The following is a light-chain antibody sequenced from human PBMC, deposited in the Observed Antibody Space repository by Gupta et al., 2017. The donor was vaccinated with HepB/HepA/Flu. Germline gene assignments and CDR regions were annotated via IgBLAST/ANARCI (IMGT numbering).Light chain of an antibody. CDR3: QQFGSSRT. V-gene: IGKV3-20*01. CDR2: GAS. J-gene: IGKJ1*01. Sequence: VLTQSPGTLSLSPGERATLSCRASQSVSSNYLAWYQQKPGQAPRLLIYGASSRATGIPDRFSGSGSGTDFTLIISRLEPEDFAVYYCQQFGSSRTFGQGTKGEIK. CDR1: QSVSSNY.